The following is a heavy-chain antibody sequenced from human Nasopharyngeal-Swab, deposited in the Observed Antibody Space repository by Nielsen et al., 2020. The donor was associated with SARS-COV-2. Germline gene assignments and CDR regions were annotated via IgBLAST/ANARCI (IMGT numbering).Heavy chain of an antibody. CDR2: IYHSGST. CDR3: ARVATVVGNDY. D-gene: IGHD4-23*01. Sequence: GSLRLSCTVSGYSISSGYYWGWIRQPPGKGLEWIGSIYHSGSTYYNPSLKSRVTISVDTSKNQFSLKLSSVTAADTAVYYCARVATVVGNDYWGQGTLVTVSS. V-gene: IGHV4-38-2*02. J-gene: IGHJ4*02. CDR1: GYSISSGYY.